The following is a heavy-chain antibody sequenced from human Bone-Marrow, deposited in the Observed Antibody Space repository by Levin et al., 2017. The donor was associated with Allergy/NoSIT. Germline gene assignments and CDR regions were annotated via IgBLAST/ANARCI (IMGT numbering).Heavy chain of an antibody. CDR3: VRGQGYSPPLDYGLDV. CDR2: ISFDGSNK. V-gene: IGHV3-30-3*01. D-gene: IGHD6-13*01. CDR1: GFTFSSYA. J-gene: IGHJ6*02. Sequence: GESLKISCAASGFTFSSYAMHWVRQAPGKGLEWVAVISFDGSNKFHADSVKGRFTISRDDSRNTLYLQMNSLRIEDTAVYYCVRGQGYSPPLDYGLDVWGQGTTVTVSS.